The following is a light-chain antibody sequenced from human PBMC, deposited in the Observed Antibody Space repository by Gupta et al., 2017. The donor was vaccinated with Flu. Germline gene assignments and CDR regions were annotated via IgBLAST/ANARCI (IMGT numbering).Light chain of an antibody. CDR3: YYEDDRNLDGV. CDR1: VLAEKY. V-gene: IGLV3-27*01. Sequence: SSELTQPSSVSVSPGQTARITCSGDVLAEKYARWFQQKPGQAPVLGIVKDNERPSGIPERLACSSAGTTVNRNLRGDQVEDEADDDCYYEDDRNLDGVFGGGTKLTVL. CDR2: KDN. J-gene: IGLJ3*02.